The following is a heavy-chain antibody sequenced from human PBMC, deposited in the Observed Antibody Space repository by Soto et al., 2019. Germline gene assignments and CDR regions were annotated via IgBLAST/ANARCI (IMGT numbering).Heavy chain of an antibody. D-gene: IGHD3-16*01. CDR2: TYYRSKWIH. V-gene: IGHV6-1*01. CDR3: AGVVWFRGMDV. J-gene: IGHJ6*02. CDR1: GDSVPSSSAA. Sequence: SQTLSLTCDISGDSVPSSSAAWNWIRQSPSRGLEWLGRTYYRSKWIHEYTVSMESRITINPDTSKNQFSLHIYSVTPEDTAVHYCAGVVWFRGMDVWGQGTPVTVFS.